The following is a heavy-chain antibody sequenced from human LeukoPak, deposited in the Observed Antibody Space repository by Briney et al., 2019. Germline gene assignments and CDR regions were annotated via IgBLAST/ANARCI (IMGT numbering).Heavy chain of an antibody. CDR1: GFTFSSYA. Sequence: PGGSLRLSCAASGFTFSSYAMSWVRQAPGKGLEWVSAISGSGGSTYYADSVKGRFTISRGNSKNTLYLQMNSLRAEDTAVYYCAKVGWSYYYMDVWGKGTTVTVSS. V-gene: IGHV3-23*01. CDR3: AKVGWSYYYMDV. D-gene: IGHD6-19*01. CDR2: ISGSGGST. J-gene: IGHJ6*03.